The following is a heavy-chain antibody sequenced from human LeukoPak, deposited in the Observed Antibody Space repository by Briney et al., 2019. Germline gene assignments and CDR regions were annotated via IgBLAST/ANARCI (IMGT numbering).Heavy chain of an antibody. D-gene: IGHD5-18*01. CDR3: ARARYKYDDY. CDR1: GFTFNSYA. CDR2: VREDGNEK. V-gene: IGHV3-7*05. J-gene: IGHJ4*02. Sequence: GGSLRPSCAASGFTFNSYAMRCVRQAPGKGPEWVATVREDGNEKYYADSVKGRFTISRDNAENSLYLQMNSLRAEDPAMYYSARARYKYDDYWGQGTLVTVSS.